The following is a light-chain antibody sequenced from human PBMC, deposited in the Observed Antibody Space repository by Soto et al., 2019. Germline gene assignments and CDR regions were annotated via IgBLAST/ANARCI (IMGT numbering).Light chain of an antibody. CDR2: EVN. CDR1: SSDVGSYNH. Sequence: QSALTQPPSVSGSPGQSVTISCTGTSSDVGSYNHVSWYQQPPGTAPKLMIYEVNNRPSGVPDRFSGSKSGNTASLTITGVQAEDEADYYCSSYTGGSTRYVFGTGTKLTVL. J-gene: IGLJ1*01. CDR3: SSYTGGSTRYV. V-gene: IGLV2-18*02.